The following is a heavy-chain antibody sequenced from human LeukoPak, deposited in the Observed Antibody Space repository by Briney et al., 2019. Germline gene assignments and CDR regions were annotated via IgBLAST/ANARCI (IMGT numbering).Heavy chain of an antibody. V-gene: IGHV1-2*02. CDR2: INPNSGDT. Sequence: ASVKVSCKASGYTFTDYYMHWVRQAPGQGLEWMGWINPNSGDTNYAQNFQGRVTMTRDTSISTGYMELSRLRSDDTAVYYCARDLDNYSGSGSYYNGDPLFQHWGQGTLVTVSS. J-gene: IGHJ1*01. CDR1: GYTFTDYY. CDR3: ARDLDNYSGSGSYYNGDPLFQH. D-gene: IGHD3-10*01.